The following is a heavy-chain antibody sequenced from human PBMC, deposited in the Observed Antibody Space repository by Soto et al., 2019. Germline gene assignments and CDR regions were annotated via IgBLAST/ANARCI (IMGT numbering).Heavy chain of an antibody. CDR3: ARDSHDNSNYLSNWFDP. Sequence: SETLSLTCAVYGGSFSGYYWSWIRQPPGKGLEWIGEINHSGSTNYNPSLKSRVTISVDTSKNQFSLKPSSVTAADTAVYYCARDSHDNSNYLSNWFDPWGQGTLVTVSS. CDR1: GGSFSGYY. CDR2: INHSGST. V-gene: IGHV4-34*01. J-gene: IGHJ5*02. D-gene: IGHD4-4*01.